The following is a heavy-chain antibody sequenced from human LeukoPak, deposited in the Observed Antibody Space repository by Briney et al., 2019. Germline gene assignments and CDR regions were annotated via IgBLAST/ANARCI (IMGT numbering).Heavy chain of an antibody. Sequence: GGSLRLSCAASGFTFSSYSMNWVRQAPGKGLEWVSSISSSSSYICYADSVKGRFTISRDNAKNSLYLQMNSLRAEDTAVYYCARSPLYGSLCYFDYWGQGTLVTVSS. D-gene: IGHD3-3*01. CDR2: ISSSSSYI. J-gene: IGHJ4*02. CDR3: ARSPLYGSLCYFDY. V-gene: IGHV3-21*01. CDR1: GFTFSSYS.